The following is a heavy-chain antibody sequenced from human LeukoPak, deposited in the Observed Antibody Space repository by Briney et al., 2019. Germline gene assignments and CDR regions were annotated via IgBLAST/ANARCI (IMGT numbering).Heavy chain of an antibody. V-gene: IGHV1-8*01. J-gene: IGHJ6*03. Sequence: ASVKVSCKASGYTFTSYDINWVRQATGQGLEWMGWMNPHSGNTSYAQKVQGRVTMTKNTSITTAYMELSSLRSEDTAVYYCARALSWTTESYYYMDVWGKGTTVTVSS. CDR3: ARALSWTTESYYYMDV. D-gene: IGHD3/OR15-3a*01. CDR2: MNPHSGNT. CDR1: GYTFTSYD.